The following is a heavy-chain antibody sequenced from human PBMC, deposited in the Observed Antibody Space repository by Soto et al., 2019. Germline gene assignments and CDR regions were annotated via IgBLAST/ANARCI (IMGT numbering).Heavy chain of an antibody. CDR3: ARLAIVVVPAAQSFPYYYGMDV. CDR2: IYYSGST. CDR1: GGSISSSSYY. J-gene: IGHJ6*02. Sequence: SETLSLTCTVSGGSISSSSYYWGWIRQPPGKGLEWIGSIYYSGSTYYNPSLKSRVTISVDTSKNQFSLKLSSVTAADTAVYYCARLAIVVVPAAQSFPYYYGMDVWGQGTTVTVAS. V-gene: IGHV4-39*01. D-gene: IGHD2-2*03.